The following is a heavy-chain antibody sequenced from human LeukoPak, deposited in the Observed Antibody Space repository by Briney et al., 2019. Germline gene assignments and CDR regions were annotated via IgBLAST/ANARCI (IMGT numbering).Heavy chain of an antibody. V-gene: IGHV3-30*07. CDR3: ARDMYSGSYLYYFDY. Sequence: GGSLSLSWAASGFTFGSYAMHWVGQAPGKGQEGVQIISYDGSNKYYADSVRGRFTISRDNSKNTLYLQMNSLRAEDTAVYYCARDMYSGSYLYYFDYWGQGTLVTVSS. CDR2: ISYDGSNK. CDR1: GFTFGSYA. J-gene: IGHJ4*02. D-gene: IGHD1-26*01.